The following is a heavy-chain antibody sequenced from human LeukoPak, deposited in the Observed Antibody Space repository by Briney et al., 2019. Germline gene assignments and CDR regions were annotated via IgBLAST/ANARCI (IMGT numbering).Heavy chain of an antibody. V-gene: IGHV3-21*01. D-gene: IGHD6-13*01. CDR2: ISSSSSYI. CDR3: ASAIAAAGSSY. Sequence: GGSLRLSCAASGFTFNTYSMNWVRQAPGKGLEWVSSISSSSSYIYYADSVKGRFTISRDNAKNSLYLQMNSLRAEDTAVYYCASAIAAAGSSYWGQGTLVTVSS. CDR1: GFTFNTYS. J-gene: IGHJ4*02.